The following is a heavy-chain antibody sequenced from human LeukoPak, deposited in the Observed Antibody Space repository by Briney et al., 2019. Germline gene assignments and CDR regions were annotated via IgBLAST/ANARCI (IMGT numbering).Heavy chain of an antibody. CDR1: GGSISSYY. J-gene: IGHJ4*02. V-gene: IGHV4-59*12. Sequence: PSETLSLTCTVSGGSISSYYWSWIRQPPGKGLEWIGYVYHSGSTYYNPSLKSRVTISVDTSKNQFSLKLSSVTAADTAVYYCARDGGLNYYGSGSYYMGGGGLGDYWGQGTLVTVSS. CDR3: ARDGGLNYYGSGSYYMGGGGLGDY. D-gene: IGHD3-10*01. CDR2: VYHSGST.